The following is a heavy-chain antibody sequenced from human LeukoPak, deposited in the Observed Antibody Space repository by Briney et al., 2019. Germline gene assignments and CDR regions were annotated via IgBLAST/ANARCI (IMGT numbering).Heavy chain of an antibody. CDR2: IYYSGST. V-gene: IGHV4-39*01. CDR3: ARLGGRYFDY. Sequence: SETLSLTCTVSGGSISSSSYYWGWIRQPPGKGLEWIGSIYYSGSTYYHPSLKSRVTISVDTSKNQFSLKLSSVTAADTAVYYCARLGGRYFDYWGQGTLVTVSS. D-gene: IGHD2-15*01. CDR1: GGSISSSSYY. J-gene: IGHJ4*02.